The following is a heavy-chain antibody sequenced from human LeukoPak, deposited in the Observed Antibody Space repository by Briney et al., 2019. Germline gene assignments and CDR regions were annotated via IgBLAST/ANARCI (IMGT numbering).Heavy chain of an antibody. CDR2: INPNSGGT. J-gene: IGHJ5*02. D-gene: IGHD6-19*01. CDR3: ARDRRYSSVNWFDP. Sequence: GASVKVSCKASGYTFTGYYMHWVRQAPGQGLEWMGWINPNSGGTNYAQKFQGRVTMTRDTSISTAYMELSRLRSDDTAVYYCARDRRYSSVNWFDPWGQGTLVTVSS. V-gene: IGHV1-2*02. CDR1: GYTFTGYY.